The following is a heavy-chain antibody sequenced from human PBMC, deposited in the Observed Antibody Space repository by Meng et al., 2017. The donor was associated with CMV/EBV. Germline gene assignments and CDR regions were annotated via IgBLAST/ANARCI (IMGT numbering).Heavy chain of an antibody. J-gene: IGHJ4*02. CDR2: ISYDGSNK. Sequence: QVELVVFGGGVVQPGGSLRLSCAASGFTFSSYAMHWVRQAPGKGLEWVAVISYDGSNKYYADSVKGRFTISRDNSKNTLYLQMNSLRAEDTAVYYCAGYSEPDYWGQGTLVTVSS. D-gene: IGHD2-15*01. CDR3: AGYSEPDY. CDR1: GFTFSSYA. V-gene: IGHV3-30-3*01.